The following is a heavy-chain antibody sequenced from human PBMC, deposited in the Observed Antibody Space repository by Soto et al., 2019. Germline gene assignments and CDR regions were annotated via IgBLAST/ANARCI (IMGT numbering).Heavy chain of an antibody. D-gene: IGHD2-21*02. CDR2: IIPIFGTA. Sequence: ASVKVSCKASGGTFSSYAISWVRQAPGQGLEWMGGIIPIFGTANYAQKFQGRVTITADESTSTAYMELSSLRSEDTAVYYCARARAIGDCIDYWGQGTLVTVSS. CDR1: GGTFSSYA. CDR3: ARARAIGDCIDY. J-gene: IGHJ4*02. V-gene: IGHV1-69*13.